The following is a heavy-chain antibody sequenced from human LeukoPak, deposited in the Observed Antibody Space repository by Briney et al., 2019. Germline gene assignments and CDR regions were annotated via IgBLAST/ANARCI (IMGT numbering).Heavy chain of an antibody. Sequence: QSGGSLRLSCAASGFTFSSYGMHWVRQAPGKGLEWVAVISYDGSNKYYADSVKGRFTISRDNSKNTLYLQMNGLRADDTAVYYCATSSGGYCSSTSCYAHYWGQGTLVTVSS. V-gene: IGHV3-30*03. CDR3: ATSSGGYCSSTSCYAHY. D-gene: IGHD2-2*01. J-gene: IGHJ4*02. CDR1: GFTFSSYG. CDR2: ISYDGSNK.